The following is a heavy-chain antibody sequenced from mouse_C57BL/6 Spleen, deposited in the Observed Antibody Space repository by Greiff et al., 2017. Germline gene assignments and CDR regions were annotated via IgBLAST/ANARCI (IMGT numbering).Heavy chain of an antibody. V-gene: IGHV6-3*01. Sequence: EVKVEESGGGLVQPGGSMKLSCVASGFTFSNYWMSWVRQSPEKGLEWVAQIRLKSDNYATHYAESVKGRFTISRDDSKSSVYLQMNNLRAEDTGIYYCTTNWDFDYWGQGTTRTVSS. CDR2: IRLKSDNYAT. J-gene: IGHJ2*01. D-gene: IGHD4-1*01. CDR1: GFTFSNYW. CDR3: TTNWDFDY.